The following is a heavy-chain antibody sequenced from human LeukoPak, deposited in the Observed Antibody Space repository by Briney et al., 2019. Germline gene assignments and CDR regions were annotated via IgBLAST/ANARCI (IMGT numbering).Heavy chain of an antibody. CDR3: ASMATMVRGVPY. CDR1: GGTFSSYA. V-gene: IGHV1-69*04. D-gene: IGHD3-10*01. Sequence: GSSVKVSCKASGGTFSSYAISWVRQAPGQGLEWMGRIIPILGIANYAQKFQGRVTITADKSTSTAYMELSSLRSEDTAVYYCASMATMVRGVPYWGQGTLVTASS. J-gene: IGHJ4*02. CDR2: IIPILGIA.